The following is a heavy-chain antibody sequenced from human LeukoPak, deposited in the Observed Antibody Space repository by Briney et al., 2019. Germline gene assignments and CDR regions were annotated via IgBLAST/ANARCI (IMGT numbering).Heavy chain of an antibody. CDR1: GFTVSSNY. Sequence: GGSLRLSCAASGFTVSSNYMNWVRQAPGKGLEWVSYISSSGSTIYYADSVKGRFTISRDNAKNSLYLQMNSLRAEDTAVYYCARDFQWTGMDVWGKGTTVTVSS. CDR3: ARDFQWTGMDV. D-gene: IGHD6-19*01. V-gene: IGHV3-48*03. J-gene: IGHJ6*04. CDR2: ISSSGSTI.